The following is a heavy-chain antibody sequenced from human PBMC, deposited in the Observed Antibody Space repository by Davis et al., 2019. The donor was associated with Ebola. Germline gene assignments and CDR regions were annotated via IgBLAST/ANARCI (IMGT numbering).Heavy chain of an antibody. CDR2: IYYSGST. CDR1: GDSIATSSYY. J-gene: IGHJ4*02. V-gene: IGHV4-39*01. CDR3: ARYLRVTTAYFDY. D-gene: IGHD4-17*01. Sequence: MPSETLSLTCTVSGDSIATSSYYWGWIREPPGKGLEWIGSIYYSGSTYYNPSLKSRVTISVDTSKNQFSLKLSSVTAADTAVYYCARYLRVTTAYFDYWGQGTLVTVSS.